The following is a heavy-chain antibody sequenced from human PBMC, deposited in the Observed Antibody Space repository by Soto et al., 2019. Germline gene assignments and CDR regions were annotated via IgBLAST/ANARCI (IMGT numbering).Heavy chain of an antibody. J-gene: IGHJ4*02. D-gene: IGHD3-10*01. V-gene: IGHV1-3*01. CDR3: ASRVTADFDY. CDR2: INVGTGDT. CDR1: GSTFTVYA. Sequence: GSVQVFCKAYGSTFTVYAIHLVRQAPGQRLEWMGWINVGTGDTKYSQKLQGRVTISRDTSATTAYMELSSLNSEDTAVYYCASRVTADFDYWGQGTLFTVSS.